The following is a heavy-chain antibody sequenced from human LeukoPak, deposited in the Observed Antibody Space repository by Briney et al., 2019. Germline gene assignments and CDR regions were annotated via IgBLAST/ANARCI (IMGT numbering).Heavy chain of an antibody. CDR2: IYHSGST. CDR1: GGSISSGGYY. J-gene: IGHJ4*02. V-gene: IGHV4-30-2*01. D-gene: IGHD1-26*01. Sequence: SETLSLTCTVSGGSISSGGYYWSWIRQPPGKGLVWIGYIYHSGSTYYNPSLKSRVTISVDRSKNQFSLKLTSVTAADTAVYYCAREEMVGATGFDYWGQGTLVTVSS. CDR3: AREEMVGATGFDY.